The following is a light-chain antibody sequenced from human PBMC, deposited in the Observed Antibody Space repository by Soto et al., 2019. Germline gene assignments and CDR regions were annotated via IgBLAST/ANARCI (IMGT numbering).Light chain of an antibody. CDR3: GSYTTSSTWV. CDR1: SSDVSRYNY. CDR2: AVT. V-gene: IGLV2-14*01. J-gene: IGLJ3*02. Sequence: QSVLTQPASVSGSPGQTVTIPCTGTSSDVSRYNYVSWYQQHPGKAPKLMIYAVTNRPSGVSNRFSGSKSGSTASLTISGLQAEDEADYYCGSYTTSSTWVFGGGTKLTVL.